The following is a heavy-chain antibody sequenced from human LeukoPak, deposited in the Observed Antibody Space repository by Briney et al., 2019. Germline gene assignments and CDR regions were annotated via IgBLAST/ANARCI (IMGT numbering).Heavy chain of an antibody. CDR3: AHLPRATYCGGDCYLSFDP. J-gene: IGHJ5*02. D-gene: IGHD2-21*02. Sequence: SGPTLVNPTQTLTLTCTFSGFSLSTSGVGVGWIRQPPGKALEWLALIYWDDDKRYSPSLKSRLTITKDTSKNQVVLAMTNMDPVDTATYYCAHLPRATYCGGDCYLSFDPWGQGTLVTVSS. CDR1: GFSLSTSGVG. CDR2: IYWDDDK. V-gene: IGHV2-5*02.